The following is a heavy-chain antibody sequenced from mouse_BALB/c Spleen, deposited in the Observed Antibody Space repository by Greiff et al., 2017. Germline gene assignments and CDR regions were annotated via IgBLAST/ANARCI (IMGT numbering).Heavy chain of an antibody. CDR2: ISSGGST. CDR1: GFTFSSYA. CDR3: AREGDYEEYYYAMDY. D-gene: IGHD2-4*01. V-gene: IGHV5-6-5*01. Sequence: EVMLVESGGGLVKPGGSLKLSCAASGFTFSSYAMSWVRQTPEKRLEWVASISSGGSTYYPDSVKGRFTISRDNARNILYLQMSSLRSEDTAMYYCAREGDYEEYYYAMDYWGQGTSVTVSS. J-gene: IGHJ4*01.